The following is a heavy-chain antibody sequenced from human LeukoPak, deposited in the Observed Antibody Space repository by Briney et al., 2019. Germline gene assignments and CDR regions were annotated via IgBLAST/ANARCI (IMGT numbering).Heavy chain of an antibody. Sequence: GASVKVSFKASGYTFTGYYMHWVRQAPGQRLEWMGWISPNSGDTNYAQKFQGGVTMTRDTSISTAYMELSRLRSDDTAVYYCATYSSAWSYFDYWGQGTLVSVSS. J-gene: IGHJ4*02. D-gene: IGHD6-19*01. CDR1: GYTFTGYY. V-gene: IGHV1-2*02. CDR2: ISPNSGDT. CDR3: ATYSSAWSYFDY.